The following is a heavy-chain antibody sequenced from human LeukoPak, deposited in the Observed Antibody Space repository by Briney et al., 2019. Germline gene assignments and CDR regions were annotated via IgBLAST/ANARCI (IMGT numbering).Heavy chain of an antibody. CDR3: ARGGHSSSSFYYYMDV. J-gene: IGHJ6*03. V-gene: IGHV1-2*02. D-gene: IGHD6-6*01. Sequence: GASVKVSCKASGYTFTGYYMHWVRQAPGQGLEWMGWINPNSGGTNYAQKFQGRVTMTRDTSISTAYMELSRLRSDDTAVYYCARGGHSSSSFYYYMDVWGKGTTVTVSS. CDR1: GYTFTGYY. CDR2: INPNSGGT.